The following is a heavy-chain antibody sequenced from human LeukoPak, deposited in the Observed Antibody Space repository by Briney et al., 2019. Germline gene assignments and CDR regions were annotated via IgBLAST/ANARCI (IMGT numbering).Heavy chain of an antibody. J-gene: IGHJ1*01. CDR1: KFTFSHYA. D-gene: IGHD4-11*01. CDR2: IWNDGSDK. Sequence: AGGSLRLSCAASKFTFSHYAMLWVRQAPGKGLEWVAVIWNDGSDKYYADSVKGRFTVSRDNSRNILYLQMGSLRAEDTGVYYCAKDAQRGFDYSNSLQHWGPGTLVTVSS. CDR3: AKDAQRGFDYSNSLQH. V-gene: IGHV3-33*06.